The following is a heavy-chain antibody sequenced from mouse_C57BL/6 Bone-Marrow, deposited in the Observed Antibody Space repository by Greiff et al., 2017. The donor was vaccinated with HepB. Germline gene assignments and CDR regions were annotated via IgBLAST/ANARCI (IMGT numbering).Heavy chain of an antibody. D-gene: IGHD1-1*01. Sequence: VKLMESGPELVKPGASVKISCKASGYSFTSYYIHWVKQRPGQGLEWIGWIYPGSGNTKYNEKFKGKATLTADTSSSTAYMQLSSLTSEDSAVYYCASYYGYWGQGTTLTVSS. CDR3: ASYYGY. J-gene: IGHJ2*01. CDR2: IYPGSGNT. CDR1: GYSFTSYY. V-gene: IGHV1-66*01.